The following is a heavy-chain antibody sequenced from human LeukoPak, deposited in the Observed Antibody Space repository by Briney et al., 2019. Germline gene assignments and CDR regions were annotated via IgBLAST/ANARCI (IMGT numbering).Heavy chain of an antibody. D-gene: IGHD2-8*02. V-gene: IGHV3-74*01. CDR3: VGGYDPHY. J-gene: IGHJ4*02. Sequence: GSLRLSCAASGFPFSNFWMHWVRQAPGKGLVWVSRINSDGSDTSYADSVKGRLTISRDNAKNTLYLQMNSLRAEDTAIYYCVGGYDPHYWGQGTLVTVSS. CDR2: INSDGSDT. CDR1: GFPFSNFW.